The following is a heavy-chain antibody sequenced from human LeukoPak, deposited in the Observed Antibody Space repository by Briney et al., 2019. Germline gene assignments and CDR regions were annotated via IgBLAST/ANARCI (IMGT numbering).Heavy chain of an antibody. D-gene: IGHD6-13*01. CDR3: ARFGGPLAAAVYYYYGMDV. Sequence: PGGSLRLSCAASGFTFSDYYMSWIRQAPGKGLEWVSYISSSGSTIYYADSVKGRFTISRDNAKNSLYLQMNSLRAEDTAVYYCARFGGPLAAAVYYYYGMDVWGQGTTVTVSS. CDR2: ISSSGSTI. V-gene: IGHV3-11*01. CDR1: GFTFSDYY. J-gene: IGHJ6*02.